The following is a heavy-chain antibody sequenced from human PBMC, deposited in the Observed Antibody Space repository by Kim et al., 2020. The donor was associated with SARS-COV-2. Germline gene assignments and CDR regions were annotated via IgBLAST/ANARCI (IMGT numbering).Heavy chain of an antibody. J-gene: IGHJ4*02. D-gene: IGHD3-16*02. CDR1: GFTFSSYS. Sequence: GGSLRLSCAASGFTFSSYSMNWVRQAPGKGLEWVSSISSSSSYIYYADSVKGRFTISRDNAKNSLYLQMNSLRAEDTAVYYCARGRLHLGELSSNCFDYWGQGTLVTVSS. CDR3: ARGRLHLGELSSNCFDY. V-gene: IGHV3-21*01. CDR2: ISSSSSYI.